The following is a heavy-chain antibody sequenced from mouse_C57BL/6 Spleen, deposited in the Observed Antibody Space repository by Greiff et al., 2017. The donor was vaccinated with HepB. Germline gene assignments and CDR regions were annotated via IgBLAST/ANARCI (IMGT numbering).Heavy chain of an antibody. CDR3: AREETAQEAWFAY. CDR2: ISYDGSN. CDR1: GYSITSGYY. Sequence: EVQLQESGPGLVKPSQSLSLTCSVTGYSITSGYYWNWIRQFPGNKLEWMGYISYDGSNNYNPSLKNRISITRDTSKKQFFLKLNSVTTEDTATYYCAREETAQEAWFAYWGQGTLVTVSA. D-gene: IGHD3-2*02. J-gene: IGHJ3*01. V-gene: IGHV3-6*01.